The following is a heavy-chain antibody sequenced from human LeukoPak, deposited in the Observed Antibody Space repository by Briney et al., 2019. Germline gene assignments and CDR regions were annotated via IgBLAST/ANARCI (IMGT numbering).Heavy chain of an antibody. J-gene: IGHJ5*02. V-gene: IGHV4-30-2*01. CDR1: GGSISSGGYS. CDR2: IYHSGST. D-gene: IGHD2-2*01. Sequence: PSETLSLTCAVSGGSISSGGYSWSWIRQPPGKGLEWIGYIYHSGSTYYNPSLKSRVTISVDRSKNQFSLKLSSVTAADTAVYYCARYCSSTSCHGYWFDPWGRGTLVTVSS. CDR3: ARYCSSTSCHGYWFDP.